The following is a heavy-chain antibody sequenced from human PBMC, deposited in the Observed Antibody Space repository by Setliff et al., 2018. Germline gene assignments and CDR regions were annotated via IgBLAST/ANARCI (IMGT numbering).Heavy chain of an antibody. CDR1: GFTFSNAW. J-gene: IGHJ6*03. D-gene: IGHD3-16*01. V-gene: IGHV3-15*01. CDR3: TTWPENGGYYYYYYMDV. Sequence: PGGSLSLSCAASGFTFSNAWMTWVRQAPGKGLEWVGRIKSKADGGTTDYVAPVKGRFTISRDDSKNTLFLQMNNLKIEDTAVYYCTTWPENGGYYYYYYMDVWGKGTTVTVSS. CDR2: IKSKADGGTT.